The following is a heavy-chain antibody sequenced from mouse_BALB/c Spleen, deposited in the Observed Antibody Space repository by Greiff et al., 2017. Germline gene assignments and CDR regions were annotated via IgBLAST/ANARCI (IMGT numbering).Heavy chain of an antibody. CDR1: GYTFTSYW. J-gene: IGHJ3*01. Sequence: QVQLKQPGAELVRPGASVKLSCKASGYTFTSYWINWVKQRPGQGLEWIGNIYPSDSYTNYNQKFKDKATLTVDKSSSTAYMQLSSPTSEDSAVYYCTGGNFSWFAYWGQGTLVTVSA. V-gene: IGHV1-69*02. CDR3: TGGNFSWFAY. CDR2: IYPSDSYT. D-gene: IGHD2-1*01.